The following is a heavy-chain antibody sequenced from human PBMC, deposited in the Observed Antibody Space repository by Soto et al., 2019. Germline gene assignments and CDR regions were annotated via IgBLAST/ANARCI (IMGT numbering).Heavy chain of an antibody. V-gene: IGHV1-3*01. CDR2: ISAGNGDT. J-gene: IGHJ4*02. Sequence: QVQLVQSGAEVKKPGASVKVSCRTSGYIFSSYDMHWVRQAPGQRLEWMGWISAGNGDTKYSQKFQDTVTITRDTSASTAYMELSSLRSEDTAVYYCAAEWLDFDYWGQGTLVTVSS. CDR3: AAEWLDFDY. CDR1: GYIFSSYD. D-gene: IGHD6-19*01.